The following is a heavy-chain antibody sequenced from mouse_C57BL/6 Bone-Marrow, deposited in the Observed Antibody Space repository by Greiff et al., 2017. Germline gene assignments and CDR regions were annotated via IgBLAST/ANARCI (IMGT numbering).Heavy chain of an antibody. CDR2: INPNNGGT. D-gene: IGHD1-1*01. V-gene: IGHV1-18*01. J-gene: IGHJ4*01. Sequence: EVKLVESGPELVKPGASVKIPCKASGYTFTDYNMDWVKQSHGKSLEWIGDINPNNGGTIYNQKFKGKATLTVDKSSSTAYMELRSLTSEDTAVYYCARSGLLRDYAMDYWGQGTSVTVSS. CDR1: GYTFTDYN. CDR3: ARSGLLRDYAMDY.